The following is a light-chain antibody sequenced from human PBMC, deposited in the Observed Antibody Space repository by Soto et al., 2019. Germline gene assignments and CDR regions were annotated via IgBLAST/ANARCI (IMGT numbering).Light chain of an antibody. V-gene: IGLV2-8*01. Sequence: QSALAQPPSASGSPGQSVTISCTGTSSGVGGYNYVSWYQRHPGKAPKLMIFEVTKRPSGVPDRFSGSKSGNTASLTVSGLQAEDESDYYCSSYAGSNNYVFGAGTKSPS. CDR1: SSGVGGYNY. CDR3: SSYAGSNNYV. CDR2: EVT. J-gene: IGLJ1*01.